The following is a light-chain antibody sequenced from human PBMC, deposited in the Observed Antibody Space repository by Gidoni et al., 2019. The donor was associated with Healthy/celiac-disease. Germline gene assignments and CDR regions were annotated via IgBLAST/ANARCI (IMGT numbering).Light chain of an antibody. J-gene: IGKJ2*01. V-gene: IGKV2-28*01. CDR2: LGS. CDR3: MQALQTPYT. CDR1: QSLLHSNGYNY. Sequence: DIVMTNSQLPLPVTPGEPASISCRSSQSLLHSNGYNYLDWYLQKPGQSPQLLIYLGSNRASGVPDRFSGSGSGTDFTLKISRVEAEDVGVYYCMQALQTPYTFGQGTKLEIK.